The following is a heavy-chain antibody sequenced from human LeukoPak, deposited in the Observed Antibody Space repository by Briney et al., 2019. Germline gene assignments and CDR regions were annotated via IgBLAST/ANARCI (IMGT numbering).Heavy chain of an antibody. CDR1: GGSISSSSYY. V-gene: IGHV4-39*01. D-gene: IGHD3-10*01. J-gene: IGHJ6*03. Sequence: PSETLSLTCTVSGGSISSSSYYWGWIRQPPGKGLEWIGSIYYSGSTYYNPSLKSQVTISVDTSKNQFSLKLSSVTAADTAVYYCAGSGYSYYYYYYMDVWGKGTTVTISS. CDR3: AGSGYSYYYYYYMDV. CDR2: IYYSGST.